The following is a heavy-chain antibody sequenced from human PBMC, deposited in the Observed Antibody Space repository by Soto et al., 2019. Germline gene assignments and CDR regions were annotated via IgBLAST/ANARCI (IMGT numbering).Heavy chain of an antibody. Sequence: PGGSLRLSCAASGFTFSSYAMSWVRQAPGKGLEWVSSISGSGVSTHYADSVRGRFTLSRDNSKNTLYLQMNSLRAEDTAVYYCARGDYYGELDYWGQGTLVTVSS. J-gene: IGHJ4*02. CDR3: ARGDYYGELDY. D-gene: IGHD4-17*01. CDR2: ISGSGVST. V-gene: IGHV3-23*01. CDR1: GFTFSSYA.